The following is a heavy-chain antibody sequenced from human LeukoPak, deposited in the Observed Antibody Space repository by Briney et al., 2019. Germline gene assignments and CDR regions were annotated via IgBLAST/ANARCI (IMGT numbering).Heavy chain of an antibody. CDR2: IIPIFGTA. J-gene: IGHJ6*03. V-gene: IGHV1-69*01. Sequence: ASVKVSCKASGGTFSSYAISWVRQAPGQGLEWMGGIIPIFGTANYAQKFQGRVTITADESTSTAYMELSSLRSEDTAVYYCARADHTPSYSSGWYLGPYYYYYYMDVWGKGTTVTVSS. CDR1: GGTFSSYA. CDR3: ARADHTPSYSSGWYLGPYYYYYYMDV. D-gene: IGHD6-19*01.